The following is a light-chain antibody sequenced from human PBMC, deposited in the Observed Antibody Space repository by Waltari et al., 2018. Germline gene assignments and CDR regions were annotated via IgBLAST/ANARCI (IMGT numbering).Light chain of an antibody. V-gene: IGLV2-14*03. CDR1: SRDVGGYNY. Sequence: QSALTQPASVSGSPGQSITISCTGTSRDVGGYNYVSWHQQHPGKAPKLMIYDVNNRPSGVSNRFSGSKSGNTASLTISGLQAEDEADYYCSSFTSSSTWVFGGGTKLSVL. CDR3: SSFTSSSTWV. CDR2: DVN. J-gene: IGLJ3*02.